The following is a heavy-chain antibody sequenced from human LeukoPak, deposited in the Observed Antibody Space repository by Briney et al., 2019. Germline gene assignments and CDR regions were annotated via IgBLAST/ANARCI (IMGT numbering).Heavy chain of an antibody. V-gene: IGHV1-46*01. CDR3: ARVLRYFDWLSIPYYYYYYGMDV. D-gene: IGHD3-9*01. CDR2: INPIGGST. Sequence: GASVKLSCKASGYTFTSYYMHWGRQAPGQGLEWMGIINPIGGSTSYAQKFQGRVTMTRDTSTSTVYMELSSLRSEDTAVYYCARVLRYFDWLSIPYYYYYYGMDVWGQGTTVTVSS. J-gene: IGHJ6*02. CDR1: GYTFTSYY.